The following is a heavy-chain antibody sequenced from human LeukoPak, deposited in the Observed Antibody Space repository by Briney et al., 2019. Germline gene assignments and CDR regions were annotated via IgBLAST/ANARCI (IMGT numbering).Heavy chain of an antibody. Sequence: GGSLRLSCAASGFTFSSCAMSWVRQAPGKGLEWVSVIYSGGSTYYADSVKGRFTISRDNSKNTLYLQMNSLRAEDTAVYYCARDRTSSSWPYMDVWGKGTTVTVSS. CDR1: GFTFSSCA. CDR3: ARDRTSSSWPYMDV. CDR2: IYSGGST. D-gene: IGHD6-6*01. J-gene: IGHJ6*03. V-gene: IGHV3-53*01.